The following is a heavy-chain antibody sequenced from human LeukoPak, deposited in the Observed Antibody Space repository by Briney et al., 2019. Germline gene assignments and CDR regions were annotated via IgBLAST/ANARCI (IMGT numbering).Heavy chain of an antibody. J-gene: IGHJ5*01. D-gene: IGHD4-17*01. Sequence: GGSLRLSCAASTFTFSSYAMSWVRPDPGKGLEWVSAISAGADSTYYADSVQGRFTISRDNSKNTLFLQMSGLRAEDTAVYFCARGAYGDYDSWGQGTLVTVSS. CDR1: TFTFSSYA. V-gene: IGHV3-23*01. CDR3: ARGAYGDYDS. CDR2: ISAGADST.